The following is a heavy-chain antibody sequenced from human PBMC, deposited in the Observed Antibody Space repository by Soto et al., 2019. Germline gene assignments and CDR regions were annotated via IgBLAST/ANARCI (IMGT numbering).Heavy chain of an antibody. V-gene: IGHV3-30*18. J-gene: IGHJ6*02. Sequence: QVQLVESGGGVVQPGRSLRLSCAASGFTFSSYGMHWVRQAPGKGLEWVAVISYDGSNKYYADSVKGRFTISRDNSKNTLYLQMNSLRAEDTAVYYCAKRWELDYYYYGMDVWGQGTTVTVSS. CDR1: GFTFSSYG. CDR2: ISYDGSNK. CDR3: AKRWELDYYYYGMDV. D-gene: IGHD1-26*01.